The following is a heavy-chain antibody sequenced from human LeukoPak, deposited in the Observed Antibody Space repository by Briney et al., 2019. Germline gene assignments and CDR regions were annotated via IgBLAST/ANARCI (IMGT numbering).Heavy chain of an antibody. Sequence: GASVKVSCKASGGTFSSYAISWVRQAPGQGLEWMGGIIPIFGTANYAQKFQGRVTITADESTSTAYMELSSLRSEDTAVYSCARAGADDGNYFDYWGQGTLVTVSS. CDR1: GGTFSSYA. CDR3: ARAGADDGNYFDY. J-gene: IGHJ4*02. CDR2: IIPIFGTA. V-gene: IGHV1-69*13. D-gene: IGHD1-26*01.